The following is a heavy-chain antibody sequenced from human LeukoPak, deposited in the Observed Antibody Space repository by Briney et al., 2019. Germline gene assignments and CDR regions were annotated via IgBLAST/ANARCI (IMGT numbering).Heavy chain of an antibody. V-gene: IGHV3-48*01. J-gene: IGHJ4*02. Sequence: GGSLRLSCAASGFTVSSNYMSWVRQAPGKGLEWLSYISSSSSTIYYADSVKGRFTISRDNAKNSLYLQMNSLRAEDTAVYYCARGDCSGGSCYLSLTTIDYWGQGTLVTVSS. CDR2: ISSSSSTI. CDR1: GFTVSSNY. D-gene: IGHD2-15*01. CDR3: ARGDCSGGSCYLSLTTIDY.